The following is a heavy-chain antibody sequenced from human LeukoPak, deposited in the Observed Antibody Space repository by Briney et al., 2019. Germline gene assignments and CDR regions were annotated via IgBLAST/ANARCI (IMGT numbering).Heavy chain of an antibody. D-gene: IGHD4-11*01. V-gene: IGHV4-39*07. CDR1: GGSISSSSYY. CDR3: AGTTPTEASYYYYYMDV. CDR2: INYSGST. J-gene: IGHJ6*03. Sequence: PSETLSLTCTASGGSISSSSYYWGWIRQPPGKGLEWIGSINYSGSTYYNPSLKSRVTISVDTSKNQFSLKLSSVTAADTAVYYCAGTTPTEASYYYYYMDVWGKGTTVTVPS.